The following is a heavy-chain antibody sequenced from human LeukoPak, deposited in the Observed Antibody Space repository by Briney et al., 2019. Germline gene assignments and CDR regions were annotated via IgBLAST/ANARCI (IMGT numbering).Heavy chain of an antibody. CDR2: ISGSGGST. J-gene: IGHJ3*02. CDR1: GFTFSSYA. D-gene: IGHD3-10*01. V-gene: IGHV3-23*01. CDR3: AKEDGSGRYYRLGAFDI. Sequence: PGGSLRLSCAASGFTFSSYAMSWVRQAPGKGLEWVSAISGSGGSTYYADSVKGRFTISRDNSKNTLYLQMNSLRAEDTAVYYCAKEDGSGRYYRLGAFDIWGQGTMVTVSS.